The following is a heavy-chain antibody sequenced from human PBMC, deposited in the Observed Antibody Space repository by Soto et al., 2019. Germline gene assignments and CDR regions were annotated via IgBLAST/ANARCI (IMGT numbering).Heavy chain of an antibody. V-gene: IGHV4-30-4*01. CDR1: GGSISSGDYY. J-gene: IGHJ3*02. CDR2: IYYSGST. CDR3: ARSAGPSAAFDI. Sequence: NPSETLSLTCTVSGGSISSGDYYWSWIRQPPGKGLEWIGYIYYSGSTYYNPSLKSRVTISVDTSKNQFSLKLSSVTAADTAVYYCARSAGPSAAFDIWGQGTMVTVSS.